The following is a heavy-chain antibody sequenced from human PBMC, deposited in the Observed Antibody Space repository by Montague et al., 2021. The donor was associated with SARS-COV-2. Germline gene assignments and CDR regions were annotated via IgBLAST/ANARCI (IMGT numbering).Heavy chain of an antibody. D-gene: IGHD4-23*01. Sequence: SETLSLTCTVSGDSISSNLFYWGWIRQTPGKALEWIGDISYTGSTYYNPSLKSRVTVAVDTSTNQFSLRLSSLTAADTAMYYCARHVDPCGGNCRIWYFDLWGRGSLVTVSS. V-gene: IGHV4-39*01. J-gene: IGHJ2*01. CDR1: GDSISSNLFY. CDR2: ISYTGST. CDR3: ARHVDPCGGNCRIWYFDL.